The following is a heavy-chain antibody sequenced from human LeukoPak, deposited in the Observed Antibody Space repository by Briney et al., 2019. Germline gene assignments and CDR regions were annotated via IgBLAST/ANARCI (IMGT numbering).Heavy chain of an antibody. D-gene: IGHD3-22*01. CDR2: IYPGDSDT. V-gene: IGHV5-51*01. J-gene: IGHJ6*03. CDR3: ARHSYDSSDFHYMDV. CDR1: GYSFTSYW. Sequence: GESLKISCKGSGYSFTSYWIGWVRQLPGKGLEWMGIIYPGDSDTRYSPSFQGQVTISADKSISTAYLQWSSLRASDTAIYYCARHSYDSSDFHYMDVWGKGTTVTISS.